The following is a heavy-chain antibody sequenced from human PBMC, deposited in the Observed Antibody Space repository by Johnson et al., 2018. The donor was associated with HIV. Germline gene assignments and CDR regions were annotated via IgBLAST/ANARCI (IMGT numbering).Heavy chain of an antibody. CDR1: GFTFRSYP. V-gene: IGHV3-30*04. J-gene: IGHJ3*02. CDR2: ISYDGSKK. D-gene: IGHD5-18*01. CDR3: ARLPSGDSRDAFDI. Sequence: QVQLVESGGGVVQPGRSLRLSCAASGFTFRSYPMHWVRQAPGKGLEWVAFISYDGSKKFYADSVKGRFTISRDNSKNTLYLQMNSLRPEDTAVYYCARLPSGDSRDAFDIWGEGTMVTVS.